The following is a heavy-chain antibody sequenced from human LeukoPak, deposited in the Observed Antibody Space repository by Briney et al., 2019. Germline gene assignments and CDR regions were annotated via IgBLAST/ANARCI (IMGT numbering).Heavy chain of an antibody. CDR3: ARNSVPGSLMTWFDP. D-gene: IGHD6-19*01. CDR2: IYPDDSDT. J-gene: IGHJ5*02. V-gene: IGHV5-51*01. CDR1: GYSFTTYW. Sequence: GESLKISCKGSGYSFTTYWIGWVRQMPGKGLEWMGIIYPDDSDTRYSPSFQGQVTISADKSIGTAYLEWSSLKASDTAMYYCARNSVPGSLMTWFDPWGQGTLVTVSS.